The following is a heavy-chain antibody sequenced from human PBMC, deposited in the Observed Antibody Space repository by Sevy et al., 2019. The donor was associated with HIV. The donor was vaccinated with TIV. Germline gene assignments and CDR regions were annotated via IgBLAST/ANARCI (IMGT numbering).Heavy chain of an antibody. Sequence: GGSLRLSCAASGFTFSSYSMNWVRQAPGKGLEWVSSISSSSSYIYYADSVKGRFTITRDNAKNSLYLQMNSLRAEDTAVYYCARDRITMVQEAPQIYGMDVWGQGTTVTVSS. CDR3: ARDRITMVQEAPQIYGMDV. D-gene: IGHD3-10*01. CDR1: GFTFSSYS. V-gene: IGHV3-21*01. J-gene: IGHJ6*02. CDR2: ISSSSSYI.